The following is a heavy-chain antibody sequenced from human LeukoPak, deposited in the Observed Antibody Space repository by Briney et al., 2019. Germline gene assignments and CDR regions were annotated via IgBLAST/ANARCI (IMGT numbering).Heavy chain of an antibody. J-gene: IGHJ5*02. CDR1: GGSISSSSYY. CDR3: ATCNAYSRWFDP. CDR2: IYYSGTT. D-gene: IGHD4-11*01. V-gene: IGHV4-39*02. Sequence: PSETLSLTCTVSGGSISSSSYYWGWIRQPPGKGLEWIGSIYYSGTTYYNPSLKSRVTISVDTSKNHFSLTLSSVTAADTAVYYCATCNAYSRWFDPWGQGTLVTVSS.